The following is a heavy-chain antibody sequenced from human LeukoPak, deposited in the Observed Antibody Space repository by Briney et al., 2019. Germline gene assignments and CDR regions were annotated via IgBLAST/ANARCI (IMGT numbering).Heavy chain of an antibody. CDR2: ISSSSSYI. CDR3: ARDGDYGAYFDY. CDR1: GFTFSSYS. D-gene: IGHD4-17*01. V-gene: IGHV3-21*01. Sequence: PGGSLRLSCAATGFTFSSYSMNWVRQAPGKGLEWVSSISSSSSYIYYADAVKGRFTISRDNAKNPLYLQMNSLRAEDTAVYYCARDGDYGAYFDYWGQGTLVTVSS. J-gene: IGHJ4*02.